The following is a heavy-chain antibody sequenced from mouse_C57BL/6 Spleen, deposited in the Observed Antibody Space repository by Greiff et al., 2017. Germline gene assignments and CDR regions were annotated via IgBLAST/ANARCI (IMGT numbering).Heavy chain of an antibody. Sequence: QVTLKESGPGILQSSQTLSLTCSFSGFSLSTSGMGVSWIRQPSGKGLEWLAHIYWDDDKRYNPSLKSRLTISKDTSRNQVFLKITSVDTADTATYYCARSRYYGSSYLDYWGQGTTLTVSS. J-gene: IGHJ2*01. CDR1: GFSLSTSGMG. CDR3: ARSRYYGSSYLDY. D-gene: IGHD1-1*01. CDR2: IYWDDDK. V-gene: IGHV8-12*01.